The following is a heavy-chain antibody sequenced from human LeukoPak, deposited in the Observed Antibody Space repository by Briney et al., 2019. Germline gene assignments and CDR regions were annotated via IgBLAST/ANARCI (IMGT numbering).Heavy chain of an antibody. D-gene: IGHD3-22*01. CDR1: GGSISSGGYY. J-gene: IGHJ4*02. V-gene: IGHV4-31*03. CDR3: ARSWYYYDSSGYPFDY. CDR2: IYYSGST. Sequence: SETLSLTCTVSGGSISSGGYYWSRIRQHPGKGLEWIGYIYYSGSTYYNPSLKSRVTISVDTSKNQFSLKLSSVTAADTAVYYCARSWYYYDSSGYPFDYWGQGTLVTVSS.